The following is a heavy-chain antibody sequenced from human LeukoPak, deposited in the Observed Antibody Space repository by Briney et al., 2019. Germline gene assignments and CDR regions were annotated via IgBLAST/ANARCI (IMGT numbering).Heavy chain of an antibody. D-gene: IGHD3-16*01. CDR3: ARDLKFGDYDPLTHWFDP. V-gene: IGHV1-69*01. CDR2: IIPIFGTA. Sequence: SVKVSCKASGGTFSSYAISWVRQAPGQGLEWMGGIIPIFGTANYAQKFQGRVTITADESTSTAYMELSSLRSEDMAVYYCARDLKFGDYDPLTHWFDPWGQGTLVTVSS. J-gene: IGHJ5*02. CDR1: GGTFSSYA.